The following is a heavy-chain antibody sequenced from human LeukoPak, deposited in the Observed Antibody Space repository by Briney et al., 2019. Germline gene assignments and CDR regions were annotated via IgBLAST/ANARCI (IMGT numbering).Heavy chain of an antibody. V-gene: IGHV1-18*01. J-gene: IGHJ3*02. CDR1: GYTFTSYG. CDR3: ATGRGYIVGAIHDAFDI. CDR2: ISAYNGNT. D-gene: IGHD1-26*01. Sequence: GASVKVSCKASGYTFTSYGISWVRQAPGQGLEWMGWISAYNGNTNYAQKLQGRVTMTTDTSTSTAYMELRSLRSDDTAVYYCATGRGYIVGAIHDAFDIWGQGTMVTVSS.